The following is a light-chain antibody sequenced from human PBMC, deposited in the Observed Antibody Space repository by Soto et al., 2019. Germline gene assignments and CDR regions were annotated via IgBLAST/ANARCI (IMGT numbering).Light chain of an antibody. J-gene: IGKJ1*01. CDR2: GAS. CDR1: QSVSSN. Sequence: EIVMTQSPATLSVSPGERATLSCRASQSVSSNLSWYQKKPGQAPRLLIYGASTRATGIPARFSGSGSGTDFTLTISSLQSEDFALYYCPQYTDWWTFGQAPRVEIK. V-gene: IGKV3-15*01. CDR3: PQYTDWWT.